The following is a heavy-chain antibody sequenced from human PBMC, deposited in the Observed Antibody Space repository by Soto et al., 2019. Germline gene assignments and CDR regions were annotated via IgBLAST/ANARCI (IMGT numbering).Heavy chain of an antibody. CDR2: IIPIFGTA. CDR1: GGTFSSYT. CDR3: ASGCDPPGLFDY. V-gene: IGHV1-69*13. J-gene: IGHJ4*02. D-gene: IGHD2-21*01. Sequence: GASVKVSKASGGTFSSYTISWVRQAPGQGLEWMGGIIPIFGTANYAQKFQGRVTITADESTSTAYMELSSLRSEDTAVYYCASGCDPPGLFDYWGQGTLVTVSS.